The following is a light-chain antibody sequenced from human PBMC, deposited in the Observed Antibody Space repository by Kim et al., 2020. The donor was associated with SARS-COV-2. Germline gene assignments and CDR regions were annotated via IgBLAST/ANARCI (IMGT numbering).Light chain of an antibody. CDR2: QAS. V-gene: IGKV1-5*03. Sequence: SASYGNRFTIPGRASQLIDTYLAWYQQKPGKAPNLMIYQASSLHIGVPSRFSGSGSGTEFTLTINGLQPDDFATYYCHHYIRFPYTFGQGTKLEI. J-gene: IGKJ2*01. CDR1: QLIDTY. CDR3: HHYIRFPYT.